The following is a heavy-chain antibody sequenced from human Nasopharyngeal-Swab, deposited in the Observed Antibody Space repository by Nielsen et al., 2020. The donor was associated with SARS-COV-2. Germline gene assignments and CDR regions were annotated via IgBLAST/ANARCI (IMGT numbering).Heavy chain of an antibody. CDR1: GFTFSGSA. Sequence: GESLKISCAASGFTFSGSAMHWVRQASGKGLEWVGRIRSKANSYATAYAASVKGRFTISRDDSKNTAYLQMNSLKTEDTAVYCCTGTMVHGVWGQGTLVTVSS. V-gene: IGHV3-73*01. CDR2: IRSKANSYAT. D-gene: IGHD3-10*01. J-gene: IGHJ4*02. CDR3: TGTMVHGV.